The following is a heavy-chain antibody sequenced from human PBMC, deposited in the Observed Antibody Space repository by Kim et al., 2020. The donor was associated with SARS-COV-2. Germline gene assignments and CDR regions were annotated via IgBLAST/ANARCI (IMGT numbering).Heavy chain of an antibody. V-gene: IGHV4-4*02. CDR2: IYHTGTT. CDR3: ARIVLRAFDS. D-gene: IGHD2-2*01. J-gene: IGHJ4*02. CDR1: GGSITTTNW. Sequence: SETLSLTCAVSGGSITTTNWWSWVRQPPGKGLEWIGEIYHTGTTNYDPSLKSRVTISVDKSKSQFSLNLSFVTAADTAIYYCARIVLRAFDSWGQGTLVT.